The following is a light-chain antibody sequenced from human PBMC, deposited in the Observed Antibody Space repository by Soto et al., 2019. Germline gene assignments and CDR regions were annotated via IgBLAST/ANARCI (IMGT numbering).Light chain of an antibody. V-gene: IGLV2-8*01. CDR1: SSDVGGYNY. CDR2: EVS. Sequence: HSVLIQPPSASGSPGQSVTISCTGTSSDVGGYNYVSWYQQHPGKATKLMIYEVSKRPSGVPDRFSGSKSGHTASLTVSGLQAEDEADYYCSSYAGSNNVVFGGGTKLTVL. CDR3: SSYAGSNNVV. J-gene: IGLJ2*01.